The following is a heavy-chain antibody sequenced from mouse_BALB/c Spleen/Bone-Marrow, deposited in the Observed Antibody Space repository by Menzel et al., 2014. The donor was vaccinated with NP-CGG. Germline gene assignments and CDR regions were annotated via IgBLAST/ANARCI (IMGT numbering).Heavy chain of an antibody. CDR3: ARGDYRSYYFDY. Sequence: VQLQQSGAELVRPGTSVKVSCKASGYAFTNYLIEWVKQRPGQGLEWFGVINPGSGGTNYNEKFKGKATLTADKSSSTAYMQLSSLTSDDSAVYFCARGDYRSYYFDYWGQGTTLTVSS. CDR2: INPGSGGT. CDR1: GYAFTNYL. D-gene: IGHD2-14*01. J-gene: IGHJ2*01. V-gene: IGHV1-54*01.